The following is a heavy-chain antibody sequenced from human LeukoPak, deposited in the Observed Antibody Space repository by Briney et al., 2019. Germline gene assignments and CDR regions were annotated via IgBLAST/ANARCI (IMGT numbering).Heavy chain of an antibody. J-gene: IGHJ4*02. CDR2: IYPGDSDT. CDR1: GYNFITFW. V-gene: IGHV5-51*01. Sequence: GESLKISCKGSGYNFITFWIGWVRQMPGKGLEWMGIIYPGDSDTIYSPSFQGQVTISADKSISTAYLQWSSLKASDTAMYYCARATVVTGRFYFDYWGQGTLVTVSS. D-gene: IGHD2-21*02. CDR3: ARATVVTGRFYFDY.